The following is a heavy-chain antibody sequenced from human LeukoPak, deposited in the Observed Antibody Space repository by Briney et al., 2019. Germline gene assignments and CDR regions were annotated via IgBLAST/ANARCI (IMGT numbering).Heavy chain of an antibody. CDR3: ARSPMIVVDDAFDI. V-gene: IGHV4-38-2*02. Sequence: PSEALSLTCTVSGYSISSGYYWGWVRQPPGKGLEWIGSIYYSGSTYYNPSLKSRVTISVDTSKNQFSLKLSSVTAADTAVYYCARSPMIVVDDAFDIWGQGTMVTVSS. J-gene: IGHJ3*02. CDR2: IYYSGST. D-gene: IGHD3-22*01. CDR1: GYSISSGYY.